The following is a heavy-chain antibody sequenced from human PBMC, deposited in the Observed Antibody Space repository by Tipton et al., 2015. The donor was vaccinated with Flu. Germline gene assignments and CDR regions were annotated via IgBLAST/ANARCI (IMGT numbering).Heavy chain of an antibody. J-gene: IGHJ4*02. CDR1: GFTFSSYG. CDR2: IWYDGSNK. V-gene: IGHV3-33*01. Sequence: SLRLSCAASGFTFSSYGMHWVRQAPGKGLEWVAVIWYDGSNKYYADSVKGRFTISRDNSKNTLYLQMNSLRAEDTAVYYCARGVYSSGWYPFFDYWGQGTLVTASS. CDR3: ARGVYSSGWYPFFDY. D-gene: IGHD6-19*01.